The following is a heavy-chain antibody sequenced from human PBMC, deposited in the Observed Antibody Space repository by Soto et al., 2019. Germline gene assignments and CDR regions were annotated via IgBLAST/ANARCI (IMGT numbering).Heavy chain of an antibody. CDR1: GYTFTSYG. V-gene: IGHV1-18*01. Sequence: ASVKVSCKASGYTFTSYGISWVRQAPGQGLEWMGWISGYNGNTNYAQKFQGRVTMTTDTSTSTAYMELSSLRSEDTAVYYCERVKISGAVPALFDLGAQGPLVPV. CDR3: ERVKISGAVPALFDL. J-gene: IGHJ4*02. CDR2: ISGYNGNT. D-gene: IGHD3-10*01.